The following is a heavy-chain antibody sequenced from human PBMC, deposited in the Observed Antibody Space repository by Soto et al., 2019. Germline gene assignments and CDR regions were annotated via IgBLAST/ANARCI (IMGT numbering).Heavy chain of an antibody. J-gene: IGHJ4*02. D-gene: IGHD2-15*01. CDR2: IKSKTDGGTT. Sequence: EVQLVESGGGLVKPGGSLRLSCAASGFTFSNAWMNWVRQAPGKGLEWVGRIKSKTDGGTTDYAAPVKGRFTISRDDSKNTLYRQMNGLKTEDTAVYYCTTDNKWGGTDCSGGSCYEAVDYWGQGTLVTVSS. V-gene: IGHV3-15*07. CDR3: TTDNKWGGTDCSGGSCYEAVDY. CDR1: GFTFSNAW.